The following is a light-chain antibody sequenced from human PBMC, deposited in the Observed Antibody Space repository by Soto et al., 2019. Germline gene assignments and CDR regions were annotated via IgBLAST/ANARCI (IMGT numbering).Light chain of an antibody. J-gene: IGKJ5*01. Sequence: IQLTQSPSSLSAFVGDRVTITCRASQGISNLLAWYQQKPGKAPKVLIYAASTLQSGVPSRFSGSGSGTDFTRTISSLQPEDVATYSCHHFKTFPITFGQGIRGEIK. CDR1: QGISNL. V-gene: IGKV1-9*01. CDR2: AAS. CDR3: HHFKTFPIT.